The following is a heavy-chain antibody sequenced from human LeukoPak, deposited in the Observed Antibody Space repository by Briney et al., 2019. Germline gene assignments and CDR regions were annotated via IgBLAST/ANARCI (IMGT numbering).Heavy chain of an antibody. D-gene: IGHD3-22*01. CDR1: GFTFSSYG. CDR2: IWYDGSNK. CDR3: AKSDSSGYYVYDY. J-gene: IGHJ4*02. Sequence: PGRSLRLSRAASGFTFSSYGMHWVRQAPGKGLEWVAVIWYDGSNKYYADSVKGRFTISRDNSKNTLYLQMNSLRAEDTAVYYCAKSDSSGYYVYDYWGQGTLVTVSS. V-gene: IGHV3-33*06.